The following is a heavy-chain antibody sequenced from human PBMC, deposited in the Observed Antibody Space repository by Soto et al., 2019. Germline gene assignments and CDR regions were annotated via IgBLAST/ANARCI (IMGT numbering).Heavy chain of an antibody. Sequence: SQTLSLTCAISGDSVSSNSAAWNWIRQSPSRGLEWLGRTYYRSKWYNDYAVSVKSRITINPDTSKNQFSLQLNSVTPEDTAVYYCARGSAYYDILTGYYKGPYFDYWGQGTLVTSPQ. J-gene: IGHJ4*02. CDR2: TYYRSKWYN. CDR3: ARGSAYYDILTGYYKGPYFDY. V-gene: IGHV6-1*01. CDR1: GDSVSSNSAA. D-gene: IGHD3-9*01.